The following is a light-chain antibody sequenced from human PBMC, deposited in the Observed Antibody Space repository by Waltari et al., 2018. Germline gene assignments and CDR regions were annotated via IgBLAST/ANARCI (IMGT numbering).Light chain of an antibody. Sequence: NFVLTQPHSVSESPGKTVTISCTRSSGSIPSNFVHCYQQRPGSAPTPVIYEDSHRPSGVPDRFSGSFDSSSNSAYLTISGLKTEDEADYFCQSYDSSTNWVFGGGTKLTVL. J-gene: IGLJ3*02. CDR1: SGSIPSNF. V-gene: IGLV6-57*04. CDR3: QSYDSSTNWV. CDR2: EDS.